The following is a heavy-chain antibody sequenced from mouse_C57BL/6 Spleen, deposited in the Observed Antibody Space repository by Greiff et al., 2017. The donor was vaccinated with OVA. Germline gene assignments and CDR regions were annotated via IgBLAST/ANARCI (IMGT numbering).Heavy chain of an antibody. V-gene: IGHV1-52*01. CDR2: IDPSDSET. CDR3: ARVDGSSPWFAY. J-gene: IGHJ3*01. D-gene: IGHD1-1*01. Sequence: QVQLQQPGAELVRPGSSVKLSCKASGYTFTSYWMHWVKQRPIQGLEWIGNIDPSDSETNYNQKVKDKATLTVDKSSSTAYMQLSSLTSEDSAVYYCARVDGSSPWFAYWGQGTLVTVSA. CDR1: GYTFTSYW.